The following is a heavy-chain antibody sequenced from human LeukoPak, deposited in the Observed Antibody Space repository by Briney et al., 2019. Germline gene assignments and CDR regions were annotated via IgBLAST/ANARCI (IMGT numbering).Heavy chain of an antibody. V-gene: IGHV3-23*01. CDR2: TSGSGGST. CDR1: GFTFSSYA. J-gene: IGHJ4*02. CDR3: AKDTFSGYDYGDFDY. D-gene: IGHD5-12*01. Sequence: GGSLRLSCAASGFTFSSYAMSWVRQAPGKGLEWVSATSGSGGSTYYADSVKGRFTISRDNSKNTLYLQMNSLRAEDTAVYYCAKDTFSGYDYGDFDYWGQGTLVTVSS.